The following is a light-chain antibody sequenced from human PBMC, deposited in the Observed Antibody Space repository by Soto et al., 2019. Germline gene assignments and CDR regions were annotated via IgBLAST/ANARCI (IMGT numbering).Light chain of an antibody. CDR1: LVMRND. Sequence: AIQLTQSPSSLSASVGDRVTITGRASLVMRNDLGWYQQKPGQAPKILIYDATRLQSGVPSRFSGSGSGTDFTLTISSLQAEDIATYYCLQDYNHPYTFGQGTKVEIQ. V-gene: IGKV1-6*01. CDR3: LQDYNHPYT. J-gene: IGKJ2*01. CDR2: DAT.